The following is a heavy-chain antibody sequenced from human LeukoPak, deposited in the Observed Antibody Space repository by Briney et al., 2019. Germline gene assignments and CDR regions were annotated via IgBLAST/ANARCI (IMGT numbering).Heavy chain of an antibody. J-gene: IGHJ5*02. Sequence: GASVNVSCKASGYTFTSYYMHWVRQAPGQGLEWMGIINPSGGSTSYAQKFQGGVTMTRDTSTSTVYMELSSLRSEDTAVYYCARAVGSYYPFDPWGQGTLVTVSS. CDR1: GYTFTSYY. V-gene: IGHV1-46*01. CDR3: ARAVGSYYPFDP. CDR2: INPSGGST. D-gene: IGHD1-26*01.